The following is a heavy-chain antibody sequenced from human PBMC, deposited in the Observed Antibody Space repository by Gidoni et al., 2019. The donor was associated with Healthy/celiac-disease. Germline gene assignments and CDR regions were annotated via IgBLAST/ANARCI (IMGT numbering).Heavy chain of an antibody. J-gene: IGHJ4*02. CDR2: MRGSGGST. CDR1: VFTFSSTA. V-gene: IGHV3-23*01. Sequence: EGPLLESGGGLVQPGGSLRLSCAASVFTFSSTAMSWVRRAPGKGLEWFSAMRGSGGSTYHAYSVECRFPISRDNSKNTRYLQMYSLRAEDTAVYYCAKVAGFLQLSVSPFYYWGQGTLVTVSS. D-gene: IGHD5-18*01. CDR3: AKVAGFLQLSVSPFYY.